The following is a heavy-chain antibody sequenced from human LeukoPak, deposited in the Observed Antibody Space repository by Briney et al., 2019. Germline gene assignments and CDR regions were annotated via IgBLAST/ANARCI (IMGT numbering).Heavy chain of an antibody. CDR1: GGSISSYY. Sequence: SETLSLTCTVSGGSISSYYWSWIRQPAGKGLEWIGRIYTSGSTNYNPSLKSRVTMSVDTSKNQFSLKLSSVTAADTAVYYYARGWGEMATIHFDYWGQGTLVTVSS. CDR3: ARGWGEMATIHFDY. D-gene: IGHD5-24*01. CDR2: IYTSGST. J-gene: IGHJ4*02. V-gene: IGHV4-4*07.